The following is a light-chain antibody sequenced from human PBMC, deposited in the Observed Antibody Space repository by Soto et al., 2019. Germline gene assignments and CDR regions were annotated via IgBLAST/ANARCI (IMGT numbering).Light chain of an antibody. CDR3: QQRGSWPQLT. CDR2: GAS. Sequence: EIVMTQSPATLSVSPGERATLSCRASQSVSRNLAWYQQKPGQAPRLLIYGASSRATGIPARFSGSGSGTDFTLTIGGLEPEDFAVYYCQQRGSWPQLTFGGGTKVDIK. V-gene: IGKV3-11*01. CDR1: QSVSRN. J-gene: IGKJ4*01.